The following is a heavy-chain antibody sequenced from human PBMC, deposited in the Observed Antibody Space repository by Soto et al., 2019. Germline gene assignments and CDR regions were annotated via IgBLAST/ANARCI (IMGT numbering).Heavy chain of an antibody. D-gene: IGHD6-19*01. J-gene: IGHJ4*02. CDR3: TIAVAGKGDDY. Sequence: QVQLVQSGAEVKKPGSSVKVSCKASGGTFSSYTISWVRQAPGQGLEWMGRIIPILGIANYARKFQGRVTXTXXKSTSTAYMELSSLRSEDTAVYCCTIAVAGKGDDYWGQGTLVTVSS. CDR2: IIPILGIA. V-gene: IGHV1-69*02. CDR1: GGTFSSYT.